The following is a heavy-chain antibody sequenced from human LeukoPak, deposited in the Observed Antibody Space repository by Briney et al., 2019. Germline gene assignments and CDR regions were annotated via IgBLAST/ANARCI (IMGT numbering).Heavy chain of an antibody. CDR1: GGSITTTYY. V-gene: IGHV4-39*01. CDR2: LYHSGNS. CDR3: TRHQTNFYGSGAPFDP. D-gene: IGHD3-10*01. J-gene: IGHJ5*02. Sequence: SETLSLTCSVSGGSITTTYYWSWIRQPPGGGLEWIASLYHSGNSNYNPSLKSRVTMSVDTSKNQFSLQLTSMTAADTAIYYCTRHQTNFYGSGAPFDPWGQGTLVAVSS.